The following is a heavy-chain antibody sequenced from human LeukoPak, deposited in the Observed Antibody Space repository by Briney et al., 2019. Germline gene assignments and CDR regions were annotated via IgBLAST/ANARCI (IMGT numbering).Heavy chain of an antibody. D-gene: IGHD2-15*01. CDR1: GFTFSSYW. J-gene: IGHJ5*02. CDR2: INQEGSAK. CDR3: ARLGRDCSGGSCYSWFDP. Sequence: GGSLRPSCAASGFTFSSYWMNWVRQAPGKGLEWVANINQEGSAKYYVDTVKGRFSISRDNAKNLLYLQMNSLRGEDTAVYYCARLGRDCSGGSCYSWFDPWGQGTQVTVSS. V-gene: IGHV3-7*01.